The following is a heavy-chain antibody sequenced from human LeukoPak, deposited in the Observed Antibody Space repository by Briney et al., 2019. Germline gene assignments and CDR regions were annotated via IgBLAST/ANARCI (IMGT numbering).Heavy chain of an antibody. CDR2: ISAYNGNT. V-gene: IGHV1-18*01. CDR3: ARARSGYSSSWYYFDY. J-gene: IGHJ4*02. Sequence: ASVTVSCKASGYTFTSYGISWVRQAPGQGLEWMGWISAYNGNTNYAQKLQGRVTMTTDTSTSTAYMELRSLRSDDTAVYYCARARSGYSSSWYYFDYWGQGTLVTVSS. D-gene: IGHD6-13*01. CDR1: GYTFTSYG.